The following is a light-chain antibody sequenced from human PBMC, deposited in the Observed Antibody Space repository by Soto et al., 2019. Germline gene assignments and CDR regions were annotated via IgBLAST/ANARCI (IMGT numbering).Light chain of an antibody. CDR1: SSNIGNNY. Sequence: SVLTQPTSASGTPGQRVTISCSGSSSNIGNNYVHWYQQLPGTAPKLLIYRNDQRPSGVPDRFSGSKSGTSASLAISGLRSEDETDYYCTTWDDSLSAVVFGGGTKLTVL. J-gene: IGLJ2*01. V-gene: IGLV1-47*01. CDR3: TTWDDSLSAVV. CDR2: RND.